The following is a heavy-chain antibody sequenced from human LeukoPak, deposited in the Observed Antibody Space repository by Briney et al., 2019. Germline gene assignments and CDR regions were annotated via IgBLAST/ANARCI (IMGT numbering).Heavy chain of an antibody. J-gene: IGHJ5*02. Sequence: GGSLRLSCAASGFTVSSNYMSWVRQAPGKGLEWVSVIYSGGSTYYADSVKGRFTISRDNSKNTLYLQMNSLRAEDTAVYYCARESSDDYGNWFDPWGQGTLVTVSS. CDR1: GFTVSSNY. CDR2: IYSGGST. V-gene: IGHV3-53*01. D-gene: IGHD4-17*01. CDR3: ARESSDDYGNWFDP.